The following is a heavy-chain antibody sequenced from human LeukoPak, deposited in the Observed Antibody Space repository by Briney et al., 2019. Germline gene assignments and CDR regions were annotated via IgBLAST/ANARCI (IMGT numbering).Heavy chain of an antibody. CDR3: AKEGLDYYGSGSLDY. CDR1: GFTFSSYA. V-gene: IGHV3-23*01. J-gene: IGHJ4*02. D-gene: IGHD3-10*01. CDR2: ISGSGGST. Sequence: PGGSLRLSCAASGFTFSSYAVSWVRQAPGKGLEWVSAISGSGGSTYYADSVKGRFTISRDNSKNTLYLQMNSLRAEDTAVYYCAKEGLDYYGSGSLDYWGQGTLVTVSS.